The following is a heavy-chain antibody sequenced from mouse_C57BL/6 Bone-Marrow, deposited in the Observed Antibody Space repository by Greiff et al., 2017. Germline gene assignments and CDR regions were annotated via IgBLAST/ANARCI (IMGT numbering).Heavy chain of an antibody. V-gene: IGHV5-17*01. CDR1: GFTFSDYG. Sequence: EVKLMESGGGLVKPGGSLKLSCAASGFTFSDYGMHWVRQAPEKGLEWVAYISSGSSTIYYADTVKGRFTISRDNAKNTLSPQMTSRRSEDTAMYYCARRTYGSSFFDYWGQGTTLTVSS. CDR2: ISSGSSTI. J-gene: IGHJ2*01. CDR3: ARRTYGSSFFDY. D-gene: IGHD1-1*01.